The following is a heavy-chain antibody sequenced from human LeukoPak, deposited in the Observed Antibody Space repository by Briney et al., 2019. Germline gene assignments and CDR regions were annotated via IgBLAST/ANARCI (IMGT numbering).Heavy chain of an antibody. CDR1: GGSISSYY. V-gene: IGHV4-59*01. CDR3: ARSLMVYATFDY. Sequence: SETLSLTCTVSGGSISSYYWSWIRQPPGKGLEWIGYIYYSGSTNYNPSLKSRVTISVDTSKNQFSLKLSSVTAADTAVYYCARSLMVYATFDYWGQGTLVTVSS. J-gene: IGHJ4*02. D-gene: IGHD2-8*01. CDR2: IYYSGST.